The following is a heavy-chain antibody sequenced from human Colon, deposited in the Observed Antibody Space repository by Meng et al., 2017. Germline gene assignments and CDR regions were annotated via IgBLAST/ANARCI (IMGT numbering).Heavy chain of an antibody. J-gene: IGHJ4*02. D-gene: IGHD2-21*02. V-gene: IGHV3-30-3*01. Sequence: GRRGGVGGGGVQAGGPVRLSGAASGFPVGSEALPGVGRGPGKGVEGVAAMSYDRDSMYYADAVKGRFTISRDDSKTTLYLQMNNLRLEDTAVYYCARPHHVVTIALGLHYWGQGTLVTVSS. CDR1: GFPVGSEA. CDR3: ARPHHVVTIALGLHY. CDR2: MSYDRDSM.